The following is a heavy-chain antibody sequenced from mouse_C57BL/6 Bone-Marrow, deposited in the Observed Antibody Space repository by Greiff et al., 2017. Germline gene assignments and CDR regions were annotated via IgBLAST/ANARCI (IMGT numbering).Heavy chain of an antibody. J-gene: IGHJ3*01. CDR3: STACDGAWFAY. CDR2: IYPKSGDT. CDR1: GYTFTDYD. D-gene: IGHD2-3*01. Sequence: QVQLQQSGAELARPGASVKLSCKASGYTFTDYDISWVKQRTGQGLEWIGEIYPKSGDTYYNEKFKGKATLTADKSSSTAYMELRSLTSEDSAVYCCSTACDGAWFAYWGQGTLLTVSA. V-gene: IGHV1-81*01.